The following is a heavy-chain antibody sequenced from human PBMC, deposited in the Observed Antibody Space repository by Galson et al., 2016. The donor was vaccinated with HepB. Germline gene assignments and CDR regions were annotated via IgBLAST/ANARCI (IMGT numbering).Heavy chain of an antibody. CDR3: AKSRKSSGGATYNSWQRLGVLGFDAFDF. Sequence: CAASGFTFSSYAMNWVRQAPGKGLEWVSSISGNARSTYYADSVKGRFTISRDNSKNTLYLQVNSLRAEDTAVYYCAKSRKSSGGATYNSWQRLGVLGFDAFDFWGQGTLVTVSS. J-gene: IGHJ4*02. CDR2: ISGNARST. CDR1: GFTFSSYA. D-gene: IGHD6-6*01. V-gene: IGHV3-23*01.